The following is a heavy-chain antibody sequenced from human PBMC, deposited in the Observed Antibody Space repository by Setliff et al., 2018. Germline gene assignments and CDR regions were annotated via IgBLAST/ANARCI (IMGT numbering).Heavy chain of an antibody. CDR1: GFAFTSYD. J-gene: IGHJ4*02. CDR2: ISGSSVDT. D-gene: IGHD3-9*01. Sequence: GGSLRLSCVTSGFAFTSYDMTWVRQAPGKGLEWVSTISGSSVDTYYVDSVKGRFAISRDNSKNTLSLQMNSLRAEDTAVYYCAKDISRTGYYYFDYWGRGTLVTVSS. CDR3: AKDISRTGYYYFDY. V-gene: IGHV3-23*01.